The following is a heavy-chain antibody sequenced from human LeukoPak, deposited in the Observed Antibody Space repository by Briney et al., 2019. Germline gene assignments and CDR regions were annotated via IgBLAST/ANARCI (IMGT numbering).Heavy chain of an antibody. V-gene: IGHV4-34*01. CDR3: ARGSMWELT. J-gene: IGHJ5*02. Sequence: SETLSLTCAVYGGSFSGYYWSWIRQPPGKGLEWIGEINHSGSTNYNPSLKSRVTISVDTSKNQFSLKLSSVTAADTAVYYCARGSMWELTWGQGTLVTVSS. CDR2: INHSGST. CDR1: GGSFSGYY. D-gene: IGHD1-26*01.